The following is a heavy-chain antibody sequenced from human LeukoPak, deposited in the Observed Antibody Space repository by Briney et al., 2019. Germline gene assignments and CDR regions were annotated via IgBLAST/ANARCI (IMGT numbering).Heavy chain of an antibody. V-gene: IGHV1-18*01. CDR3: ARDLDIVVVPAAMGS. CDR1: GYTFTSYG. D-gene: IGHD2-2*03. Sequence: WASVTVSCKASGYTFTSYGISWVRQAPGQGLEWMGWISAYNGNTNYAQKLQGRVTMTTDTSTSTAYMELRSLRSDDTAVYYCARDLDIVVVPAAMGSWGQGTLVTVSS. CDR2: ISAYNGNT. J-gene: IGHJ5*02.